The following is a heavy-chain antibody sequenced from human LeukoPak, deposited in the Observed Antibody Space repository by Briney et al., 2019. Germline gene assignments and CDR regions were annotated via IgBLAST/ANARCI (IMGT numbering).Heavy chain of an antibody. Sequence: GGSLRLSCAASGFTFSSYSMNWLREAPGKGLEWVANIKEDGSREYYVDSVKGRFTISRDNAKNSLYLQMDSLTAEDTAVYYCARDSPGYGAYVSWGQGTLVSVSS. V-gene: IGHV3-7*01. CDR3: ARDSPGYGAYVS. D-gene: IGHD5-12*01. CDR2: IKEDGSRE. J-gene: IGHJ1*01. CDR1: GFTFSSYS.